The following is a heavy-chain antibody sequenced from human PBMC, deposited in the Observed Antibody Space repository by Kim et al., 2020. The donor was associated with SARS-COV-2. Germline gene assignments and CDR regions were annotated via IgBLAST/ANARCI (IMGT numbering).Heavy chain of an antibody. D-gene: IGHD6-19*01. CDR3: AREWSSGYHDC. V-gene: IGHV3-74*01. Sequence: TSYADSVKGRFTISRDNAKNSLFLQMNSLRDEDTAVYYCAREWSSGYHDCWGQGTLVTVSS. J-gene: IGHJ4*02. CDR2: T.